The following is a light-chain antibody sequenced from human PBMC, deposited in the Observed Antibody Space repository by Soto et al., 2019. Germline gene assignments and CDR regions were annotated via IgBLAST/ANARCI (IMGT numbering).Light chain of an antibody. Sequence: EIVSTQSPGTLSLSPGYRATLPCQASQSVSSTYLIWYQQKPGQAPRLLIYGASSRATGVPDRFRGGGSGTEFTLTISSLQSEDSAVYYCQQYHKWPPITFGQGTRLEIK. J-gene: IGKJ5*01. CDR3: QQYHKWPPIT. V-gene: IGKV3-20*01. CDR2: GAS. CDR1: QSVSSTY.